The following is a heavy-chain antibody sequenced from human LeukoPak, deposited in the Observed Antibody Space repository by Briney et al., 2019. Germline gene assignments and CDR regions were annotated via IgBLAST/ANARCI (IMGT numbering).Heavy chain of an antibody. Sequence: NSSETLSLTCAVYGGSFSGYYWSWIRQPPGKGLEWIGEINHSGSTNYNPSLKSRVTISVDTSKNQFSLKLSSVTAADTAVYYCAIDGIAAAGDTFPDYWGQGTLVTVSS. V-gene: IGHV4-34*01. J-gene: IGHJ4*02. CDR1: GGSFSGYY. CDR2: INHSGST. CDR3: AIDGIAAAGDTFPDY. D-gene: IGHD6-13*01.